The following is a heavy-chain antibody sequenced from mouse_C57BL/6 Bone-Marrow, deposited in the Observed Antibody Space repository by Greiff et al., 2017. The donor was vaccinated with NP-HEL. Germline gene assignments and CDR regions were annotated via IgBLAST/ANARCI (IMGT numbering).Heavy chain of an antibody. CDR3: VRYYYGSAMDY. J-gene: IGHJ4*01. CDR1: GFSFNTYA. V-gene: IGHV10-1*01. D-gene: IGHD1-1*01. Sequence: EADGGLVQPKGSLKLSCAASGFSFNTYAMNWVRQAPGKGLEWVARIRSKSNNYATYYADSVKDRFTISRDDSESMLYLQMNNLKTEDTAMYYCVRYYYGSAMDYWGQGTSVTVSS. CDR2: IRSKSNNYAT.